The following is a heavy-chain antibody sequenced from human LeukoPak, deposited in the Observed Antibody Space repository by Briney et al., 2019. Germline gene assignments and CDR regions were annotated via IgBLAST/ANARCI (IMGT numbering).Heavy chain of an antibody. CDR3: ASSPVWYYYYMDV. CDR1: GGSISSYY. Sequence: PSETLSLTCTVSGGSISSYYWSWIRQPPGKGLEWIAYIYYSGSTNYNPSLKSRVTISVDMSKNQFSLKLSSVTAADTAVYYCASSPVWYYYYMDVWGKGTTVTVSS. V-gene: IGHV4-59*01. D-gene: IGHD5/OR15-5a*01. J-gene: IGHJ6*03. CDR2: IYYSGST.